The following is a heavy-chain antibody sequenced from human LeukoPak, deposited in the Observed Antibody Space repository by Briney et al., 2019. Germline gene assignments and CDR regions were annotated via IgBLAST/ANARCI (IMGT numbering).Heavy chain of an antibody. CDR3: ARGLRDIVLMVYAIHAFDI. D-gene: IGHD2-8*01. CDR1: GGSFSGYY. V-gene: IGHV4-34*01. J-gene: IGHJ3*02. Sequence: PSETLSLTCAVYGGSFSGYYWSWIRQPPGKGLEWIGEINHSGSTNYNPSLKSRVTISVDTSKNQFSLKLSSVTAADTAVYYCARGLRDIVLMVYAIHAFDIWGQGTMVTVSS. CDR2: INHSGST.